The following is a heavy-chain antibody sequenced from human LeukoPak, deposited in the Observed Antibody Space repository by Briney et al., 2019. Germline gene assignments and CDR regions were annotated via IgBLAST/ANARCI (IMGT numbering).Heavy chain of an antibody. Sequence: GGSLRLSCAASGFTFSSYSMNWVRQAPGMGLEWVSSISSSSSYIYYVDSVKGRFTISRDNAKNSLYLQMNSLRAEDTAVYYCAGRTMVRGGFDYWGQGTLVTVSS. D-gene: IGHD3-10*01. CDR1: GFTFSSYS. CDR2: ISSSSSYI. J-gene: IGHJ4*02. CDR3: AGRTMVRGGFDY. V-gene: IGHV3-21*01.